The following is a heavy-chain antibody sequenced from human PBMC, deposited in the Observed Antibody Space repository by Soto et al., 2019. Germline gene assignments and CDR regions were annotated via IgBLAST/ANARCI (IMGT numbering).Heavy chain of an antibody. CDR3: AKGSYYYDSRFEY. CDR2: ISGSGGST. D-gene: IGHD3-22*01. Sequence: GGSLRLSCAASRFTFSSYAMSWVRQAPGKGLEWVSAISGSGGSTYYADSVKGRFTISRDNSKNTLYLQMNSLRAEDTAVYYCAKGSYYYDSRFEYWGQGTLVTVSS. V-gene: IGHV3-23*01. J-gene: IGHJ4*02. CDR1: RFTFSSYA.